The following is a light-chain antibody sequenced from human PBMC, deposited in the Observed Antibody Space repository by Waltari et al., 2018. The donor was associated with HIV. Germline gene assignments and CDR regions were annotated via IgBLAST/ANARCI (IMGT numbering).Light chain of an antibody. CDR1: RSAVGAFKY. Sequence: QSALTQPPSASGSPGQSVSISCTGARSAVGAFKYVSWYQQHPGKAPKLLIYDVTKRPSGVPDRFSGSKSGNTASLTVSGLQAEDEAHYYCSSYAGSSMSYAFGTGTKVTVL. CDR3: SSYAGSSMSYA. J-gene: IGLJ1*01. V-gene: IGLV2-8*01. CDR2: DVT.